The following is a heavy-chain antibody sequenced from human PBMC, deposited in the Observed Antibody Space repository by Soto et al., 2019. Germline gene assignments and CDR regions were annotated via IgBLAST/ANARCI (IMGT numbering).Heavy chain of an antibody. CDR3: AKDLVFWSGYSDYGMDV. V-gene: IGHV3-23*01. CDR2: ISGSGGST. D-gene: IGHD3-3*01. Sequence: EVQLLESGGGLVQPGGSLRLSCAASGFTFSSYAMSWVRQAPGKGLEWVSAISGSGGSTYYADSVKGRFTISRDNSKNTLYLQMNSLRAEDTAVYYCAKDLVFWSGYSDYGMDVWGQGTTVTVSS. CDR1: GFTFSSYA. J-gene: IGHJ6*02.